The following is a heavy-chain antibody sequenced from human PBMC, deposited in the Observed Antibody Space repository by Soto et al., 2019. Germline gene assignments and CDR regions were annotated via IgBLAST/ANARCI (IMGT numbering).Heavy chain of an antibody. CDR3: ARVRLATYYYDSSGYYNDAFDI. CDR1: GGSISSYY. Sequence: SETPSLTCTVSGGSISSYYWSWIRQPPGKGLEGVGYIYYSGSTNYNPSLKSRVTISVDTSKNQFSLKLSSVTAADTAVYYCARVRLATYYYDSSGYYNDAFDIWGQGTMVTVSS. CDR2: IYYSGST. J-gene: IGHJ3*02. D-gene: IGHD3-22*01. V-gene: IGHV4-59*01.